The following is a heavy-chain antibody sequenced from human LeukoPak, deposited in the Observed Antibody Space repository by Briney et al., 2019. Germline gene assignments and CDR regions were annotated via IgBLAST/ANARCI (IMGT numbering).Heavy chain of an antibody. CDR2: ISSSSNYI. Sequence: GGSLRLSCVASGFSFSAYIMNWVRQAPGKGLEWVSSISSSSNYIYYADSVRGRFTISRDNAKNSLFLQMNSLRAENTAVYYCARWLVGALKPGAFDVWGQGTMVTASS. CDR3: ARWLVGALKPGAFDV. CDR1: GFSFSAYI. D-gene: IGHD1-26*01. V-gene: IGHV3-21*01. J-gene: IGHJ3*01.